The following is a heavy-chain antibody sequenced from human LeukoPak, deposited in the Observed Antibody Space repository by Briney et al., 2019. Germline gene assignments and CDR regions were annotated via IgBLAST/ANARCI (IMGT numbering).Heavy chain of an antibody. CDR3: ASAVRGVTTAPDY. CDR1: GFTFSSYA. CDR2: ISGSGGST. J-gene: IGHJ4*02. D-gene: IGHD3-10*01. Sequence: GGSLRLSCAASGFTFSSYAMSWVRQAPGKGLEWVSAISGSGGSTYYADSVKGRFIISRDNSKNTLYLQMNSLRAEDTAVYYCASAVRGVTTAPDYWGQGTLVTVSS. V-gene: IGHV3-23*01.